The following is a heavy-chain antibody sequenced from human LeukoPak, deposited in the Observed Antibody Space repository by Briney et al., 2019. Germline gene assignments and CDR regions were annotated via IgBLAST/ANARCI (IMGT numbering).Heavy chain of an antibody. CDR2: ISYDGSNK. D-gene: IGHD2-2*01. V-gene: IGHV3-30*18. CDR1: GFTFSSYG. Sequence: PGRSLRLSCAASGFTFSSYGMHWVRQAPGKGLEWVAVISYDGSNKYYADSVKGRFTISRDNSKNTLYLQMNGLRAEDTAVYYCAKDWVGEYQLLSDWGQGTLVTVSS. CDR3: AKDWVGEYQLLSD. J-gene: IGHJ4*02.